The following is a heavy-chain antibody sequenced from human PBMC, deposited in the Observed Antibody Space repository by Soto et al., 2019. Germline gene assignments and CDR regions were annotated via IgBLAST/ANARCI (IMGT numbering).Heavy chain of an antibody. CDR1: GDSISSGDYY. CDR2: IYNSVST. V-gene: IGHV4-31*03. Sequence: SETLSLACSVSGDSISSGDYYWSWIRQHPGKGLEWIGYIYNSVSTYYNPSLKSRGTISVDTSKNQFSLKLSSVTAADTAVYYCARDYYPSPLSMDVWGQGTTVTVSS. J-gene: IGHJ6*02. CDR3: ARDYYPSPLSMDV. D-gene: IGHD3-10*01.